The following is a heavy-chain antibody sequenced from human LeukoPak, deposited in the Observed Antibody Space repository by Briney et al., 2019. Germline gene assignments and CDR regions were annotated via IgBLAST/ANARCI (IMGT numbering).Heavy chain of an antibody. J-gene: IGHJ5*02. CDR3: AKIGLDCTAITCSYNWFDP. V-gene: IGHV3-23*01. D-gene: IGHD2-21*02. Sequence: PGGSVRLSCEASGFTFSHYVMSWVRQPPGKRLECVSLISGSGSSTYYADSVKGRFTISRDNSKDTLYLQMNSLTVDDTAVYYCAKIGLDCTAITCSYNWFDPWGQGTLVTVSS. CDR2: ISGSGSST. CDR1: GFTFSHYV.